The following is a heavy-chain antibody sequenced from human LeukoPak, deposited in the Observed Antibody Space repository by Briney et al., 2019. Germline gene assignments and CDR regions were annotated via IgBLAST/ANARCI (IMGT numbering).Heavy chain of an antibody. CDR2: IAGSSGYI. CDR3: TRYIDS. Sequence: GGSLRLSCAASGFTFSSYTMNWVRQAPGKGLEWVSSIAGSSGYISYADSVKGRFTISRDNAKNTVFLQMNSLRAEDTAVYYCTRYIDSWGQGTLVTVSS. J-gene: IGHJ4*02. V-gene: IGHV3-21*01. D-gene: IGHD5-12*01. CDR1: GFTFSSYT.